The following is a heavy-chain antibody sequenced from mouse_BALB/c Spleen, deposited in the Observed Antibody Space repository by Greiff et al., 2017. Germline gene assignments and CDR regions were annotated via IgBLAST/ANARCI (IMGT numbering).Heavy chain of an antibody. Sequence: VQLQQSGAELAKPGASVKMSCKASGYTFTSYWMHWVHQRPGQGLEWIGYINPSTGYTEYNQKFKDKATLTADKSSSTAYMQLSSLTSEDSAVYYCARAVVATDDLDYWGQGTTLTVSS. V-gene: IGHV1-7*01. CDR2: INPSTGYT. D-gene: IGHD1-1*01. CDR3: ARAVVATDDLDY. J-gene: IGHJ2*01. CDR1: GYTFTSYW.